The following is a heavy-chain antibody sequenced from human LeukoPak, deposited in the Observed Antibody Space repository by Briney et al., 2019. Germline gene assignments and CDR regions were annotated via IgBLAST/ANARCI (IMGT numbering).Heavy chain of an antibody. J-gene: IGHJ3*02. CDR3: AKAGVRYYDSSGLHAFDI. CDR1: GGSISSTSYF. Sequence: SETLSLTCTVSGGSISSTSYFWGWIRQPPGTGLEWIGTIYYSGSTYYNPSLKSRVTMSVDTSRNQFSLKLSSVNAADTAVYYCAKAGVRYYDSSGLHAFDIWGQGTMVTVSS. D-gene: IGHD3-22*01. CDR2: IYYSGST. V-gene: IGHV4-39*01.